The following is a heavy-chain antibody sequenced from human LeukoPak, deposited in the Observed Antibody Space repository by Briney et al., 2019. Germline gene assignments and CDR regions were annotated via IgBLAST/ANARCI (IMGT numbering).Heavy chain of an antibody. CDR2: ISGSGGST. J-gene: IGHJ4*02. Sequence: GGSLRLSCAASGFTFSSYGMSWVRQAPGKGLEWVSAISGSGGSTYYADSVKGRFTISRDNSKNTLYLQMNSLRAEDTAVYYCAKERESEYYDILTGYYAPGFDYWGQGTLVTVSS. CDR1: GFTFSSYG. V-gene: IGHV3-23*01. CDR3: AKERESEYYDILTGYYAPGFDY. D-gene: IGHD3-9*01.